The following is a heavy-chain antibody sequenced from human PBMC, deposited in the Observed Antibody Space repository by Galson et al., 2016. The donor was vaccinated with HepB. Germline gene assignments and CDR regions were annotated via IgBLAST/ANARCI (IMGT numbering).Heavy chain of an antibody. Sequence: SLRLSCAASGFTFSRYAMYWVRQAPGKGLEWVASTLYDGSKNFYADSVRGRFTISRDNSKNTLYRQMDSLTAEDTAVYYCARTGQSSGWYSIKYVENFCYFDYWGQGTLVTGSP. V-gene: IGHV3-30-3*01. CDR2: TLYDGSKN. CDR3: ARTGQSSGWYSIKYVENFCYFDY. J-gene: IGHJ4*02. CDR1: GFTFSRYA. D-gene: IGHD6-19*01.